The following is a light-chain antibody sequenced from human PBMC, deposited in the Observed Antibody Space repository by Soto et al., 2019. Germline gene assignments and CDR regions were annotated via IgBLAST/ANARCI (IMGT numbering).Light chain of an antibody. CDR2: AAS. CDR1: QDIGSD. Sequence: IQMTQSPSSVSASEGDTVTITCQASQDIGSDLGWYQQRPGKAPNLMIYAASNLQSGVPSRFSGSGSGTECTLTISSLQPEDVATYYCQQSYSTPRTLGQGTKVDI. V-gene: IGKV1-39*01. CDR3: QQSYSTPRT. J-gene: IGKJ1*01.